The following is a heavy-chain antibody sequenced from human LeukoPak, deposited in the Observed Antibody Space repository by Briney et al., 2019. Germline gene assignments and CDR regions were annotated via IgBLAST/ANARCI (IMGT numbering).Heavy chain of an antibody. Sequence: GGSLRLSCAASGFTFSDSYMTWLRQAPGKGLELLSYISGSASDVNYIDSVRGRFTISRDNAKNSLYLHMNSLTVEDTAVYYCSRDPRNNDYWGQGTLVTVSS. V-gene: IGHV3-11*01. CDR1: GFTFSDSY. J-gene: IGHJ4*02. CDR3: SRDPRNNDY. CDR2: ISGSASDV.